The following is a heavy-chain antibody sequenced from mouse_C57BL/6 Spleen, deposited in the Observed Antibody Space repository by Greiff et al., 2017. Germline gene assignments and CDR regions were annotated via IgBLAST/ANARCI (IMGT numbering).Heavy chain of an antibody. CDR2: INPYNGGT. J-gene: IGHJ2*01. CDR3: ARLGGDYLDY. CDR1: GYTFTDYY. D-gene: IGHD4-1*01. Sequence: EVQLQQSGPVLVKPGASVKMSCKASGYTFTDYYMNWVKQSHGKSLEWIGVINPYNGGTSYNQKFKGKATLTVDKSSSTAYMELNRLTAEDAAVYYCARLGGDYLDYWGQGTTLTVSS. V-gene: IGHV1-19*01.